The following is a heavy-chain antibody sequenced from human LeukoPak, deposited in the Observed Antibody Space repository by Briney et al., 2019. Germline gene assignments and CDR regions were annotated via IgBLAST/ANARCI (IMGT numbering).Heavy chain of an antibody. CDR1: GFIFSNCG. V-gene: IGHV3-74*01. D-gene: IGHD3-9*01. Sequence: GGSLRLSCAASGFIFSNCGMHWVRQAPGTGLVWVSRINSDGSTTNYADSVKGRFTISRDNAMSTLYLQMNSLRAEDTAVYYCAKAPDRFEWYAFDIWGQGTMVTVSS. CDR3: AKAPDRFEWYAFDI. CDR2: INSDGSTT. J-gene: IGHJ3*02.